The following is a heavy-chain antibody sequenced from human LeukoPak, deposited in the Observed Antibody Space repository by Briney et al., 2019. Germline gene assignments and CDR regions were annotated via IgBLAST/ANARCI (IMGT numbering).Heavy chain of an antibody. Sequence: VASVKVSCKASGYTFTGYYMHWVRQAPGQGLEWMGWISAYNGNTNYAQKLQGRVTMTTDTSTSTAYMELRSLRSDDTAVYYCARGRQDIVVVVAALDPNDAFDIWGQGTMVTVSS. CDR1: GYTFTGYY. D-gene: IGHD2-15*01. CDR3: ARGRQDIVVVVAALDPNDAFDI. CDR2: ISAYNGNT. V-gene: IGHV1-18*04. J-gene: IGHJ3*02.